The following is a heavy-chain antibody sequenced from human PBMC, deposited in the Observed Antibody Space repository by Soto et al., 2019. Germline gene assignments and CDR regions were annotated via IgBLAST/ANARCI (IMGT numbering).Heavy chain of an antibody. CDR1: GGSISSSSYY. V-gene: IGHV4-39*01. Sequence: SDTLSLTCTVSGGSISSSSYYWGCIRQPPGKGLEWIASIDYTGNTFYNPSLTSRVTISVDTSKNQFSLKVTSVTAADTAVYYCARINKGYGTDSWGQGTLVTVSS. J-gene: IGHJ4*02. D-gene: IGHD5-18*01. CDR2: IDYTGNT. CDR3: ARINKGYGTDS.